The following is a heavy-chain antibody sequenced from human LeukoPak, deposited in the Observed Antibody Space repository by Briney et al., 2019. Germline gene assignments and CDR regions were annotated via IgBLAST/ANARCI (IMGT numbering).Heavy chain of an antibody. CDR2: IYYSGST. J-gene: IGHJ6*03. D-gene: IGHD3-3*01. CDR3: ARIPYYDFWSGYYPPYYYYMDV. CDR1: GGSISSHY. Sequence: SETLSLTCTVSGGSISSHYWSWIRQPPGKGLEWIGYIYYSGSTNYNPSLKSRVTKSVDTSTNQFSLKLSSVTAADTAVYYCARIPYYDFWSGYYPPYYYYMDVWGKGTTVTVSS. V-gene: IGHV4-59*11.